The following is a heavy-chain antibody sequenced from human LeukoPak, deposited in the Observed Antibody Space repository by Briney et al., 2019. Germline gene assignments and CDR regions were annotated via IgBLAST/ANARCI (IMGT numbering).Heavy chain of an antibody. Sequence: PGGSLRLSCAASGFTFSSYWMHWVRQAPGKGLVWVSRISTDASSTTYADSVKGRFTVSRDNAKNTLYLQMDSLRADDTAVYYCAKDPYYESSGHCPFDWGQGTLVTVSS. D-gene: IGHD3-22*01. CDR3: AKDPYYESSGHCPFD. CDR2: ISTDASST. V-gene: IGHV3-74*01. CDR1: GFTFSSYW. J-gene: IGHJ1*01.